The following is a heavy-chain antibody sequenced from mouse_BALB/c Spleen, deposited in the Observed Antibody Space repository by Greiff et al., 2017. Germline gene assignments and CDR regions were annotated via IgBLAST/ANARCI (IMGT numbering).Heavy chain of an antibody. J-gene: IGHJ2*01. D-gene: IGHD1-1*01. CDR2: ISSGGSYT. CDR1: GFTFSSYA. Sequence: EVKLVESGGGLVKPGGSLKLSCAASGFTFSSYAMSWVRQTPEKRLEWVATISSGGSYTYYPDSVTGRFTISRDNAKNTLYLQMSSLRSEDTAMYYCARQEVTTVSFFDYWGQGTTLTVSS. CDR3: ARQEVTTVSFFDY. V-gene: IGHV5-9-3*01.